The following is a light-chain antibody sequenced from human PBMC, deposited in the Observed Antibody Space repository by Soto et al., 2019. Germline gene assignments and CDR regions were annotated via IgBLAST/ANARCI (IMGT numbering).Light chain of an antibody. Sequence: QSALTQPPSASGSPGQSVTISCIGTSSDVGGYNYVSWYQQHPGKAPKLMIYEVSKRPSRVPDRFSGSKSGNTASLTVSGLQAEDEADYFCSSYAGSNNLVFGGGTKLTVL. CDR2: EVS. CDR1: SSDVGGYNY. CDR3: SSYAGSNNLV. J-gene: IGLJ2*01. V-gene: IGLV2-8*01.